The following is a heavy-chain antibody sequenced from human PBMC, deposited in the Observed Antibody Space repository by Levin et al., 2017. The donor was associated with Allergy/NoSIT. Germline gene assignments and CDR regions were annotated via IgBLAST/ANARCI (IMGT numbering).Heavy chain of an antibody. V-gene: IGHV1-18*01. J-gene: IGHJ6*03. Sequence: ASVKVSCKASGYTFKNDGSSWGRQAPGQGLEGMGWISTHKGNTNYAQSFQGRVTMNTDTTKSTGDREVRRVISEDTAVYYCARFVVTPVSYFYMDVWGKGTTVTVSS. CDR1: GYTFKNDG. CDR2: ISTHKGNT. CDR3: ARFVVTPVSYFYMDV. D-gene: IGHD2-2*01.